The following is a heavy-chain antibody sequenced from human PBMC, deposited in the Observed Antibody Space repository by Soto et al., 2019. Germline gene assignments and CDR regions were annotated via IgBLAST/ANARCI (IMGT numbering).Heavy chain of an antibody. D-gene: IGHD2-2*01. CDR2: IXTSGST. V-gene: IGHV4-4*07. CDR3: ARDGXXTAAQGVYYYGMDV. CDR1: GGSXSSYY. Sequence: PSETLSLTCTVSGGSXSSYYWSWIRQPAGKGLEWIGRIXTSGSTNYNPSLKSRVTMSVDTSKNQFSLKLSSVTAADTAVYYCARDGXXTAAQGVYYYGMDVWGQGTTVTVSS. J-gene: IGHJ6*02.